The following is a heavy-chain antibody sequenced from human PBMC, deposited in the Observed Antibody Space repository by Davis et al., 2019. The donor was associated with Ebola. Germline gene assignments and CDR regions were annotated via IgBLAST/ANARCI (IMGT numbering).Heavy chain of an antibody. Sequence: MPSDTLSLTCTVSGGSISSSSYYWGWIRQPPGKGLEWIGSIYYSGSTYYNPSLKSRVTISVDTSKNQFSLKLSSVTAADTAVYYCARHPLGENFWSGYYVTLFDYWGQGTLVTVSS. CDR1: GGSISSSSYY. D-gene: IGHD3-3*01. J-gene: IGHJ4*02. CDR3: ARHPLGENFWSGYYVTLFDY. CDR2: IYYSGST. V-gene: IGHV4-39*01.